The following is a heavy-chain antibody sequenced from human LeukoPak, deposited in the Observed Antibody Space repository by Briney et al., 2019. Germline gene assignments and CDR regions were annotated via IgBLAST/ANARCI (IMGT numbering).Heavy chain of an antibody. Sequence: SVKVSCKASGGTFSSYAISWVRQAPGQGLEWMGGIIPIFGTANYAQKFQGSVTITADESTSTAYMELSSLRSEDTAVYYCARDFPVAPQAFDIWGQGTMVTVSS. CDR3: ARDFPVAPQAFDI. D-gene: IGHD2-15*01. CDR1: GGTFSSYA. CDR2: IIPIFGTA. V-gene: IGHV1-69*13. J-gene: IGHJ3*02.